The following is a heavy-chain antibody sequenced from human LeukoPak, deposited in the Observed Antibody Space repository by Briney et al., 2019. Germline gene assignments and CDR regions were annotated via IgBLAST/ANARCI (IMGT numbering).Heavy chain of an antibody. J-gene: IGHJ5*02. CDR3: AGEYYDFWSGFQNWFDP. Sequence: SETLSLTCTVSGGSISSSSYYWGWIRQPPGKGLEWIGSIYYSGSTYYNPYLKSRVTISVDTSKNQFSLKLSSVTAADTAVYYCAGEYYDFWSGFQNWFDPWGQGTLVTVSS. CDR2: IYYSGST. D-gene: IGHD3-3*01. V-gene: IGHV4-39*07. CDR1: GGSISSSSYY.